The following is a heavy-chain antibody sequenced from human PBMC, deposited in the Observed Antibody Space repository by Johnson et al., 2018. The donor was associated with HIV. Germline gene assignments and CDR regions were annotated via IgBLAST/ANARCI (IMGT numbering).Heavy chain of an antibody. J-gene: IGHJ3*02. CDR1: GFTFGIYW. CDR3: ARDEWELDAFDI. V-gene: IGHV3-7*01. D-gene: IGHD1-26*01. Sequence: VQLVESGGGLVQPGGSLRLSCAASGFTFGIYWMSWVRQAPGKGLEWVANIKEDGNEKYYVDSVNGRFTISRDNAKNSLYLQMNSLRAEDTAVYYCARDEWELDAFDIWGQGTMVTVSS. CDR2: IKEDGNEK.